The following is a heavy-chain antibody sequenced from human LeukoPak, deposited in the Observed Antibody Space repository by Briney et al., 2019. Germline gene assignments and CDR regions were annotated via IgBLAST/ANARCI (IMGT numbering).Heavy chain of an antibody. D-gene: IGHD3-22*01. CDR3: AKARPRYYDSSGTFDY. CDR1: GFSFTSYA. J-gene: IGHJ4*02. V-gene: IGHV3-23*01. CDR2: ISGSGRST. Sequence: PGGSLRLSCAASGFSFTSYAMNWVRQAPGKGLEWVSAISGSGRSTYSADSVRGRFTTSRDNSKNILYLQMNSLRAEDTAVYYCAKARPRYYDSSGTFDYWGQGTLVTVSS.